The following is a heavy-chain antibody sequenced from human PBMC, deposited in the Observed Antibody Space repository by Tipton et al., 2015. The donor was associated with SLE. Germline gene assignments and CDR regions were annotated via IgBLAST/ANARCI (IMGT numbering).Heavy chain of an antibody. Sequence: TLSLTCSVSGASISSYYWSWIRQPPGKGLEWIGYIYYSGSSNYNPSLKSRVTISLDTSKNQFSLRLSSVTAADTAVYFCARTDYYGLVTYWGQGALVIVSS. CDR3: ARTDYYGLVTY. D-gene: IGHD3-10*01. V-gene: IGHV4-59*08. CDR1: GASISSYY. CDR2: IYYSGSS. J-gene: IGHJ4*02.